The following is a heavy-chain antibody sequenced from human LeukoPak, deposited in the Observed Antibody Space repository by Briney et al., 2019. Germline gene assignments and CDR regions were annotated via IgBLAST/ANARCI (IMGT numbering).Heavy chain of an antibody. CDR2: IYTTGST. CDR1: GSSIGTYS. J-gene: IGHJ4*02. D-gene: IGHD3-9*01. CDR3: ARLDVDILPGYALLDY. Sequence: PSETLSLTCTVSGSSIGTYSWSWIRQPPGKGLEWVGYIYTTGSTHYNPSLKSRVTMSLDTSKNQFSLRLSSVTAADTAVYYCARLDVDILPGYALLDYWGQGTLVTVSS. V-gene: IGHV4-4*09.